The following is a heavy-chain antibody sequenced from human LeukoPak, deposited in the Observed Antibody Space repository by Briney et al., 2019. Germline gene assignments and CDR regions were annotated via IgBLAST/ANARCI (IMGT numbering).Heavy chain of an antibody. CDR3: AKVSGQYYFDY. J-gene: IGHJ4*02. V-gene: IGHV3-23*01. CDR1: GFTFSGYA. D-gene: IGHD6-19*01. Sequence: PGGSLRHSCAASGFTFSGYAMSWVRQAPGKGLEWVSAISGSGGSTYYADSVKGRFTISRDNSKNTLYLQMNSLRAEDTAIYYCAKVSGQYYFDYWGQGTLVTVSS. CDR2: ISGSGGST.